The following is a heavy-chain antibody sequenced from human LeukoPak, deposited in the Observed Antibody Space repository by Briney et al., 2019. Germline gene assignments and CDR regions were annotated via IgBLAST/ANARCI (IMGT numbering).Heavy chain of an antibody. D-gene: IGHD3-9*01. J-gene: IGHJ4*02. CDR3: ARTQMYYDLLTGHYKYFDY. V-gene: IGHV4-59*01. Sequence: KSSETLSLTCTVSGGSISSYYWSWIRQPPGKGLEWIGYIYYSGRINYNPSLKSRVTISVDTSKNQFSLKLSSVTAADTAVYYCARTQMYYDLLTGHYKYFDYWGQGVLVTVSS. CDR1: GGSISSYY. CDR2: IYYSGRI.